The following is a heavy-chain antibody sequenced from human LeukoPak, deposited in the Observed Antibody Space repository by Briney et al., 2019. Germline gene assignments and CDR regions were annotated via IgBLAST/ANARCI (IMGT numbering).Heavy chain of an antibody. J-gene: IGHJ6*04. CDR1: GFTFTSYG. V-gene: IGHV3-48*04. CDR2: ISSSGSTI. Sequence: PGGSLRLSCAASGFTFTSYGMSWVRQAPGKGLEWVSYISSSGSTIYYADSVKGRFTISRDNAKNSLYLQMNSLRAEDTAVYYCAELGITMIGGVWGKGTTVTISS. D-gene: IGHD3-10*02. CDR3: AELGITMIGGV.